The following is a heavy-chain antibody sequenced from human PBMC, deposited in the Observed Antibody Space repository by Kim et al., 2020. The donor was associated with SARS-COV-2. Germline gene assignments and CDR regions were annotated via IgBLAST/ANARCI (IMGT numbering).Heavy chain of an antibody. D-gene: IGHD1-1*01. CDR2: GSP. CDR3: ARAGTGFDP. J-gene: IGHJ5*02. Sequence: GSPRTAQKFQGRVTLTRDTSTSTVYMELSSLRSEDTAVYYCARAGTGFDPWGQGTLVTVSS. V-gene: IGHV1-46*01.